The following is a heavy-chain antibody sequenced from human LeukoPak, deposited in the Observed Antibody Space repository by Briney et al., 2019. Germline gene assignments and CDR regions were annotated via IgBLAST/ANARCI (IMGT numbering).Heavy chain of an antibody. J-gene: IGHJ4*02. Sequence: PGGSLRLSCAASGFTFRNYALSWVRQAPGKGLEWVSTVTASGDSTYYADSVKGRFTISRDNSKNTLYLQMNSLRAEDTAVYYCAKVVQLAGYSSGWYEGYWGQGTLVTVSS. CDR3: AKVVQLAGYSSGWYEGY. V-gene: IGHV3-23*01. D-gene: IGHD6-19*01. CDR1: GFTFRNYA. CDR2: VTASGDST.